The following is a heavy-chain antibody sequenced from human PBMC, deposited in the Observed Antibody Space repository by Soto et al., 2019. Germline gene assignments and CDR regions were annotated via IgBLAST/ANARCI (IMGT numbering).Heavy chain of an antibody. D-gene: IGHD3-10*01. Sequence: GGSLRLSCAASGFTFSSYAMSWVRQAPGKGLEWVSAISGSGGSTYYADSVKGRFTISRDNSKNTLYLQMNSLRAEDTAVYYCEAFRGYYYRGGFDPWGQGTLVTVSS. CDR3: EAFRGYYYRGGFDP. CDR2: ISGSGGST. J-gene: IGHJ5*02. CDR1: GFTFSSYA. V-gene: IGHV3-23*01.